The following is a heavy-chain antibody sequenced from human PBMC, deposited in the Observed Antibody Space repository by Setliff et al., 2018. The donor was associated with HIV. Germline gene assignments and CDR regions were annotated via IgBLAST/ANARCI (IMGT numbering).Heavy chain of an antibody. Sequence: SETLSLTCTISGGSFGVYRWSWIRQSAGRGLEWIGRIDSSGTTDYKPSLKGRVAISVDTSRNQFSLGVASVTAADTAVYFCARDRHSSGLGSYGPWGPGILVTVSS. CDR2: IDSSGTT. V-gene: IGHV4-4*07. J-gene: IGHJ5*02. CDR1: GGSFGVYR. CDR3: ARDRHSSGLGSYGP. D-gene: IGHD3-10*01.